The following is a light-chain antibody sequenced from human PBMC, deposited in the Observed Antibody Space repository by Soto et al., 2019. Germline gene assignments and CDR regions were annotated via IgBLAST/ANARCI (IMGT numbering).Light chain of an antibody. Sequence: EIVLTQSPGTLSLSPGERATLSCRASQSVSSSFLAWYQQKPGQAPRPLIYGASSRATGIPDRSSGSGSGTDFTLTISRLEPEDFAVYYCQQYDSSPWTFGQGTKLEIK. CDR3: QQYDSSPWT. V-gene: IGKV3-20*01. CDR1: QSVSSSF. CDR2: GAS. J-gene: IGKJ1*01.